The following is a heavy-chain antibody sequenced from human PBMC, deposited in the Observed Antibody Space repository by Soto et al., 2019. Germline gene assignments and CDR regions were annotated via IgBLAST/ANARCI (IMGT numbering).Heavy chain of an antibody. J-gene: IGHJ4*02. CDR3: VRGTSDWYGIDY. CDR1: GFTLRNSR. D-gene: IGHD3-9*01. CDR2: IKQDGSDT. V-gene: IGHV3-7*04. Sequence: PGPSVRLSCAASGFTLRNSRMSWVRQAPGKGLEWVANIKQDGSDTYYVDSVKGRFTISRDNAQSTLFLQMNNLRGEDTAHYYCVRGTSDWYGIDYWGQGTPVTVSS.